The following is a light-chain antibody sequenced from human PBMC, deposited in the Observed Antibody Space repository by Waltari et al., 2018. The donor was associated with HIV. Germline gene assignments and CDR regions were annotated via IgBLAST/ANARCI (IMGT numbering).Light chain of an antibody. CDR1: KLGDKY. CDR3: QSYDNSLSGYV. V-gene: IGLV3-1*01. J-gene: IGLJ1*01. Sequence: SYELTQPPSLSVSPGQTASITCSGDKLGDKYACWYQQKPGQSPVMVIYQDTKRPSGIPGRFSGSNSGNTATLTISGTQAMDEADYYCQSYDNSLSGYVFGTGTKVSVL. CDR2: QDT.